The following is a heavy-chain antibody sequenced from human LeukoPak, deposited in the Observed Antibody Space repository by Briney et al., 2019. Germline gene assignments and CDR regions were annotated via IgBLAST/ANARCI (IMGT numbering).Heavy chain of an antibody. CDR2: IKQDGSEK. D-gene: IGHD6-19*01. CDR1: AFTFSNYW. J-gene: IGHJ4*02. V-gene: IGHV3-7*01. Sequence: GGSLRLSCAASAFTFSNYWMSWVRQAPGKGLEWVANIKQDGSEKYYVDSVKGRFTISRDNAKNSLFLQMNSLTADDTAVYYCATWKSSSSLPGDYWGRGTLVTVS. CDR3: ATWKSSSSLPGDY.